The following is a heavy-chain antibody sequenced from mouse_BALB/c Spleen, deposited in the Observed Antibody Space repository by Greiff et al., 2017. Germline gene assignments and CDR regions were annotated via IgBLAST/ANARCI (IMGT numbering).Heavy chain of an antibody. CDR3: ATAGSSGWFAY. V-gene: IGHV1-14*01. CDR1: GYTFTSYV. D-gene: IGHD1-1*01. J-gene: IGHJ3*01. Sequence: EVQLQQSGPELVKPGASVKMSCKASGYTFTSYVMHWVKQKPGQGLEWIGYINPYNDGTKYNEKFKGKATLTSDKSSSTAYMELSSLTSEDSAVYYCATAGSSGWFAYWGQGTLVTVSA. CDR2: INPYNDGT.